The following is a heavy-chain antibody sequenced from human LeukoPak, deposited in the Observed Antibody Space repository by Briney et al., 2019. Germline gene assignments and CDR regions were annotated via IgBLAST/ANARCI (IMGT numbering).Heavy chain of an antibody. Sequence: GGSLRLSCAASGFTFRIYTMYWVRQAPGKGLEWVSTIGADGVTTYYADSVQGRFTVSRDNSRNTLYLQLNSLRVEDTALYYCAKKLGAADGNHWFDPWGQGTLVTVSS. J-gene: IGHJ5*02. CDR1: GFTFRIYT. D-gene: IGHD6-13*01. CDR2: IGADGVTT. CDR3: AKKLGAADGNHWFDP. V-gene: IGHV3-23*01.